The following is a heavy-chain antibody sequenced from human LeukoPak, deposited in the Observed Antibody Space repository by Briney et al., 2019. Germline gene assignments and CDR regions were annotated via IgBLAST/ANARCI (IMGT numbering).Heavy chain of an antibody. CDR2: INHSGST. Sequence: SETLSLTCAVYGGSFSGYYWSWIRQPPGKGLEWIGDINHSGSTNYNPSLKSRVTISVDTSKNQFSLKLSSVTAADTAVYYCARGGIAVAGFDIWGQGTMVTVSS. CDR1: GGSFSGYY. V-gene: IGHV4-34*01. CDR3: ARGGIAVAGFDI. D-gene: IGHD6-19*01. J-gene: IGHJ3*02.